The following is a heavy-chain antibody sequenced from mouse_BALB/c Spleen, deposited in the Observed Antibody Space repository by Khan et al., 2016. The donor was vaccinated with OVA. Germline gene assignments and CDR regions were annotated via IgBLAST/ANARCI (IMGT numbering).Heavy chain of an antibody. D-gene: IGHD2-14*01. CDR2: ISSGGST. CDR1: GFTFSSYA. V-gene: IGHV5-6-5*01. CDR3: AREAYRYDEYYFDS. J-gene: IGHJ2*01. Sequence: DVMLVESGGGSVKPGGSLKLSCAVSGFTFSSYAMSWVRQTPEKRLEWVASISSGGSTYYPDSVKGRFTISRDNARNIVYLQMSSLRSEDMAMYYCAREAYRYDEYYFDSWGQGTTLTVSS.